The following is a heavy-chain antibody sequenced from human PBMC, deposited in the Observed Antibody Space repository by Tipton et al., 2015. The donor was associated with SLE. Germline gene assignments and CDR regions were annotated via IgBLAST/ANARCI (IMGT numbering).Heavy chain of an antibody. D-gene: IGHD6-13*01. Sequence: TLSLTCTVSGGSISSSHYYWDWIRQPPGKGLEWIGRMFSSGDTNYNPSPKSRLTMSVDTSKNQFSLTVNSVTAADTAVYYCARENVAADGALDVWGQGTMVTVSS. CDR2: MFSSGDT. V-gene: IGHV4-61*02. CDR1: GGSISSSHYY. CDR3: ARENVAADGALDV. J-gene: IGHJ3*01.